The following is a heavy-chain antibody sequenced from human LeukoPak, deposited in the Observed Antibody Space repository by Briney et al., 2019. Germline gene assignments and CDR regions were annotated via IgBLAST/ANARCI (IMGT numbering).Heavy chain of an antibody. D-gene: IGHD5-12*01. CDR2: IYSGGST. J-gene: IGHJ3*02. CDR1: GFTFSSYW. Sequence: GGSLRLSCAASGFTFSSYWMSWVRQAPGKGLEWVSVIYSGGSTYYADSVKGRFTVSRDNSKNTLYLQMNSLRAEDTAVYYCARDGRYARAFDIWGQGTMVTVSA. CDR3: ARDGRYARAFDI. V-gene: IGHV3-66*02.